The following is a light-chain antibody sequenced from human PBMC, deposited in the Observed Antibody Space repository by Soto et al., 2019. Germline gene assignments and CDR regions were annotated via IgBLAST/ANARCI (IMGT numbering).Light chain of an antibody. CDR3: QKYNRAPLT. V-gene: IGKV1-27*01. Sequence: DIQMTQSPSSLSASVGDRVTITCRASQGISNYLAGYQQKPGKVPKVVIYAASTLHSGIPSRLSGSGSGTDFTLTISSLPPEDVATYYCQKYNRAPLTFGGGTKVEIK. CDR1: QGISNY. J-gene: IGKJ4*01. CDR2: AAS.